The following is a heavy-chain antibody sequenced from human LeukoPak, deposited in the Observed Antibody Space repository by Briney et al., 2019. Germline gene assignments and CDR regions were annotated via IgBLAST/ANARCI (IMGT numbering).Heavy chain of an antibody. CDR1: GFTFDDYA. CDR2: ISWNSGSI. CDR3: ARFEVVPAAPGRY. J-gene: IGHJ4*02. Sequence: ALRLSCAASGFTFDDYAMHWVRQAPGKGLEWVSGISWNSGSIGYADSVKGRFTISRDNAKNSLYLQMNSLRAEDTAVYYCARFEVVPAAPGRYWGQGTLVTVSS. V-gene: IGHV3-9*01. D-gene: IGHD2-2*01.